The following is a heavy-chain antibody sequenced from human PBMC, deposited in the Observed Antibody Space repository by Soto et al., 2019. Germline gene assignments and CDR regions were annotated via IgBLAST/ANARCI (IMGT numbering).Heavy chain of an antibody. J-gene: IGHJ4*02. D-gene: IGHD6-19*01. CDR1: GGSISSNNYY. CDR2: MSYSRST. Sequence: PSETLSLTCFVSGGSISSNNYYWGWIRQPPGKGLEWIGSMSYSRSTYYTPSPKSRVTIAVDTSKNQFSLKLSSVTAADTAVYYCARGRAPSSGWQTYYFDYWGQGTLVTVSS. V-gene: IGHV4-39*07. CDR3: ARGRAPSSGWQTYYFDY.